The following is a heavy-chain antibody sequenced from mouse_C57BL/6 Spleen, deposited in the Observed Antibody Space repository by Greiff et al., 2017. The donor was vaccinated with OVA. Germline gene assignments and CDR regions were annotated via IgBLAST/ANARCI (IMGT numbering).Heavy chain of an antibody. V-gene: IGHV1-9*01. CDR2: ILPGSGST. J-gene: IGHJ2*01. CDR1: GYTFTGYW. CDR3: ARSTYYYGSSYFDD. D-gene: IGHD1-1*01. Sequence: VQLQQSGAELMKPGASVKLSCKASGYTFTGYWIEWVKQRPGHGLEWIGEILPGSGSTNYNEKFKGKATFTVDTSSNTAYMQLSSLTTEDSAIYYCARSTYYYGSSYFDDWGQGTTLTVSS.